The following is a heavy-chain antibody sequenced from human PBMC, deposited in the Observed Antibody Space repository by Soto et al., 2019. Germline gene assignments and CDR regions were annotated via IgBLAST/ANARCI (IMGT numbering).Heavy chain of an antibody. Sequence: EVQLVRSGAEVKKPGESLRISCKGSGYSFANYWITWVRQMPGKRLEWMGRTKPRDSYANYSPSFQGHVTSSSDKSFSTVYLQWTSLKAWDTAMYYWSRHRENSGYALDSWGQGTLGTVSS. CDR2: TKPRDSYA. J-gene: IGHJ4*02. CDR3: SRHRENSGYALDS. D-gene: IGHD5-12*01. V-gene: IGHV5-10-1*01. CDR1: GYSFANYW.